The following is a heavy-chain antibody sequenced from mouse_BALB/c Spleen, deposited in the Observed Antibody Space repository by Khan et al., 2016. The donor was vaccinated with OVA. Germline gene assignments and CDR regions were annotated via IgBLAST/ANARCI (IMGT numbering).Heavy chain of an antibody. V-gene: IGHV1-77*01. J-gene: IGHJ3*01. CDR3: ARSYDGAWFAY. CDR1: GYTFTDYV. Sequence: QVQLQQSGPELVKPGASVKMSCKASGYTFTDYVISWVNQRTGQGLEWIGEIYPGSGRTYYNERFKDKATLTADKSSNTAYMQLSSLTSEYSAVYFCARSYDGAWFAYWGQGTLVTVSA. CDR2: IYPGSGRT. D-gene: IGHD1-1*01.